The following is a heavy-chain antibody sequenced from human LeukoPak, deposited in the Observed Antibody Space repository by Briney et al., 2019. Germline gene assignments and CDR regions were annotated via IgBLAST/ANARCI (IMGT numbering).Heavy chain of an antibody. CDR3: ARAEVAVAGNYYYMDV. J-gene: IGHJ6*03. Sequence: SETLSLTCTVSGGSISSYYWSWIRQPPGKGLEWSGYIYYSGSTNYNPSLKSRVTISVDTSKNQFSLKLSSVTAADTAVYYCARAEVAVAGNYYYMDVWGKGTTVTVSS. V-gene: IGHV4-59*01. CDR2: IYYSGST. D-gene: IGHD6-19*01. CDR1: GGSISSYY.